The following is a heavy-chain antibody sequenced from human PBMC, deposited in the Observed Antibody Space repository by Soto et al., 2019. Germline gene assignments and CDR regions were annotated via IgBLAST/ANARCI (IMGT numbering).Heavy chain of an antibody. CDR3: AKDLTRQLAYWLDP. J-gene: IGHJ5*02. CDR2: ISAHSGGT. Sequence: ATVKVSCKASGFSFTGYYIHWLRQAPGQGLEWMGWISAHSGGTEYAQKFQGRVTLTRDTSIATAYLTLTSLTSDDTALYYCAKDLTRQLAYWLDPWGQGTQVTVSS. V-gene: IGHV1-2*02. D-gene: IGHD6-6*01. CDR1: GFSFTGYY.